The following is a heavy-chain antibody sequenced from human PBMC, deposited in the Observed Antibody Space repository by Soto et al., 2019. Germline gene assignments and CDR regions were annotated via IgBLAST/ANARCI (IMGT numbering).Heavy chain of an antibody. CDR3: ARGGGATGQFFL. J-gene: IGHJ1*01. CDR2: ITPVFDTT. Sequence: QVQLVQSGAELKKPGSSVRVSCKASRGIFSSNTISWVRQAPGQGPEWMGGITPVFDTTNYAQKFQGRVAISADKSTYTAYMDLSSLTSEDTAVYYCARGGGATGQFFLWDQGTLVTVSS. V-gene: IGHV1-69*06. CDR1: RGIFSSNT. D-gene: IGHD1-1*01.